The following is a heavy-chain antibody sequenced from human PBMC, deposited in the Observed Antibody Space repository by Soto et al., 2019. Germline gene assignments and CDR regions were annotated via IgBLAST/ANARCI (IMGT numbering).Heavy chain of an antibody. CDR1: GASITSSY. D-gene: IGHD3-22*01. J-gene: IGHJ3*02. Sequence: WETLSLTCTVSGASITSSYWSWIRQSPGKGLEWIGYVYYSGSTKYNPSLKSRVTISVDTSKNQFSLKLNSVTAADTAVYYCARGYYDSNGQSNNFDICDQGTRVTV. CDR3: ARGYYDSNGQSNNFDI. V-gene: IGHV4-59*01. CDR2: VYYSGST.